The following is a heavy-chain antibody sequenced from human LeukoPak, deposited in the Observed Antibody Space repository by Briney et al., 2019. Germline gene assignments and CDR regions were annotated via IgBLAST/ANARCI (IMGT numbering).Heavy chain of an antibody. CDR2: IFYSGTT. J-gene: IGHJ4*02. Sequence: PSETLSLTCTVSGGSISSNSHYWGWIRQTPGKGLEWIGGIFYSGTTYYNPSLKSRVTISIDTSKNQFSLKLSSVTAADTAVYYCARHLYSESYYFWGQGTLVTVSS. V-gene: IGHV4-39*01. D-gene: IGHD1-26*01. CDR1: GGSISSNSHY. CDR3: ARHLYSESYYF.